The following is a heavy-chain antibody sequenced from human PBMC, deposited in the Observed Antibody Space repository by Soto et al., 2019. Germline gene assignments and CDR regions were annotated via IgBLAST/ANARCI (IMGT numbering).Heavy chain of an antibody. CDR3: ARDSFRRYDSSGYDY. Sequence: PSETLSLTCTVSGGSISSGDYYWSWIRQPPGKGLEWIGYIYYSGSTYYNPSLKSRVTISVDTSKNQFSLKLSSVTAADTAVYYCARDSFRRYDSSGYDYWGQGTLVTVSS. V-gene: IGHV4-30-4*01. CDR2: IYYSGST. CDR1: GGSISSGDYY. J-gene: IGHJ4*02. D-gene: IGHD3-22*01.